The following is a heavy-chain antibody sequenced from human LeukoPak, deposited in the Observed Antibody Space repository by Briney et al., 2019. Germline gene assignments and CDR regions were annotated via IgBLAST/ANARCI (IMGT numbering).Heavy chain of an antibody. CDR2: MNPNSGNT. J-gene: IGHJ4*02. V-gene: IGHV1-8*03. Sequence: ASVKVSCKASGYTFTSYDINWVRQATGQGLEWMGWMNPNSGNTGYAQKFQGRVTITRNTSISTAYMELSSLRSEDTAVYYCARGVGYSSTFPYYFDYWGQGTLVTVSS. CDR3: ARGVGYSSTFPYYFDY. D-gene: IGHD6-19*01. CDR1: GYTFTSYD.